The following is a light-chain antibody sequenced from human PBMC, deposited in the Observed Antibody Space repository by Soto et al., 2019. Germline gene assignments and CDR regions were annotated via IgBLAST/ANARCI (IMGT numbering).Light chain of an antibody. CDR3: QQYYNWPRT. V-gene: IGKV3-15*01. CDR2: GAS. J-gene: IGKJ5*01. Sequence: VLTQSPGTLSLSPGERATLSCRASQSVTSTYPAWYQQKSGQSPRLLIYGASTGATGLPARFSGSGSGTEFTLTINSLQAEDCAVYYCQQYYNWPRTFGQGTRLEIK. CDR1: QSVTST.